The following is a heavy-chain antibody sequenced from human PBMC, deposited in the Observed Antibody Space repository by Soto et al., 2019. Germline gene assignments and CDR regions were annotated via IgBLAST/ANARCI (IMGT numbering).Heavy chain of an antibody. J-gene: IGHJ6*03. CDR2: IIGSGGST. CDR3: AKGDGGLYYYYYYTDV. CDR1: AFSFICYA. D-gene: IGHD4-17*01. Sequence: PGGSLRPSCASSAFSFICYAIGWASQATGKGLEWVSAIIGSGGSTYYADSVSGRFTSSRDNSKNTLYLQMNSLRAENTAVYYCAKGDGGLYYYYYYTDVWGKGTTLTVSS. V-gene: IGHV3-23*01.